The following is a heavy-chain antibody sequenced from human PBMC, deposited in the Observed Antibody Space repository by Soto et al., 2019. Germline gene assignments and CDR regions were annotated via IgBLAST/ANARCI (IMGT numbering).Heavy chain of an antibody. CDR2: ISASGGSR. V-gene: IGHV3-23*01. D-gene: IGHD1-26*01. CDR1: AFTFKSYS. J-gene: IGHJ3*01. Sequence: GGSLRLSCVASAFTFKSYSMTWVRQAPGKGLEWVSTISASGGSRWYADSVRGRFTISRDNSRNTLSLQMNSLRAEDAALYYFAKLMAAVGPTSAFAFWDQVTMLVVSS. CDR3: AKLMAAVGPTSAFAF.